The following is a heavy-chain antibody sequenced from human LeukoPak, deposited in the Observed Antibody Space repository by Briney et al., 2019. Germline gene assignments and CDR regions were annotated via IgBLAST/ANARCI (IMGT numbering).Heavy chain of an antibody. Sequence: ASVKVSCKASGYTFTSYGISWVRQAPGQGLEWMGWISAYNGNTNYAQKLQGRVTMTTDTSMSTAYTELRSLRSDDTAVYYCARGGYSSSWFYFDYWGQGTLVTVSS. CDR1: GYTFTSYG. CDR2: ISAYNGNT. D-gene: IGHD6-13*01. CDR3: ARGGYSSSWFYFDY. J-gene: IGHJ4*02. V-gene: IGHV1-18*01.